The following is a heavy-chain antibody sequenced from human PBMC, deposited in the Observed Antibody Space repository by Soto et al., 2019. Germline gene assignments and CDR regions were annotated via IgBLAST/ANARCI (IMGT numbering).Heavy chain of an antibody. CDR3: ARGRSGGYCSSTSCYAGLGY. CDR2: MNPNSGNT. Sequence: QVQLVQSGAEVKKPGASVKVSCKASGYTFTSYDIHWVRQATGQGLEWMGWMNPNSGNTGYAQKFQGRVTMTRNTSISTAYMELSSLRSEDTAEYFCARGRSGGYCSSTSCYAGLGYWGQGTLVTVSS. CDR1: GYTFTSYD. V-gene: IGHV1-8*01. J-gene: IGHJ4*02. D-gene: IGHD2-2*01.